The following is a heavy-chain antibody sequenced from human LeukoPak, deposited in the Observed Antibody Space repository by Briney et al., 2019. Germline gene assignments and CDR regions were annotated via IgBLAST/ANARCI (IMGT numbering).Heavy chain of an antibody. CDR3: AREGYSYGLRAGFDY. V-gene: IGHV4-59*01. CDR2: IYYSGST. J-gene: IGHJ4*02. D-gene: IGHD5-18*01. CDR1: GGSISSYY. Sequence: SETLSLTCTVSGGSISSYYWSWIRQPPGKGLEWIGYIYYSGSTNYNPSLKSRVTISVDTSKNQFSLKLSSVTAANTAVYYCAREGYSYGLRAGFDYWGQGTLVTVSS.